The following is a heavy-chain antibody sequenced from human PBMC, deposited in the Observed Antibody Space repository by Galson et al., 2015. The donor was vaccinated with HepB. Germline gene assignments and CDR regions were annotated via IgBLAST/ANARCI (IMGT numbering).Heavy chain of an antibody. CDR3: AKAPRGSAYSYGPLPPDYQYGMDV. V-gene: IGHV3-30*18. CDR2: ISFDGSNK. CDR1: GFAFRSYG. Sequence: SLRLSCAASGFAFRSYGMHWVRQAPGKGLEWVAAISFDGSNKYYADSVKGRFTISGDTSKNTLYLQMDSLRVEDTAIYYCAKAPRGSAYSYGPLPPDYQYGMDVWGQGTTVTVPS. J-gene: IGHJ6*02. D-gene: IGHD5-18*01.